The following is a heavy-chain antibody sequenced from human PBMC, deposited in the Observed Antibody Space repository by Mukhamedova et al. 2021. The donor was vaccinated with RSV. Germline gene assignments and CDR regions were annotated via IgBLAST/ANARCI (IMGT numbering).Heavy chain of an antibody. D-gene: IGHD3-10*01. V-gene: IGHV3-30*14. J-gene: IGHJ2*01. CDR3: ARERLLFYGSGSPDWYFDL. Sequence: AESVRGRFTISRDTSKNTLFLQMNSLRADDTGVYYCARERLLFYGSGSPDWYFDLWGRGTLVTVSS.